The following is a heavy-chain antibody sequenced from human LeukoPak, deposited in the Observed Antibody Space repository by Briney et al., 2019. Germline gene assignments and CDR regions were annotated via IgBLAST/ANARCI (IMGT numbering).Heavy chain of an antibody. CDR1: GFTFSSYG. V-gene: IGHV3-33*01. CDR2: IWYDGSNK. Sequence: GGSLRLSCAAPGFTFSSYGMHWVRQAPGEGRERVAVIWYDGSNKYYADPVKGRFTISRDNSKNTLYLQMNSLRAEDTAVYYCARDSEGPMDVWGKGTTVTVSS. CDR3: ARDSEGPMDV. D-gene: IGHD3-10*01. J-gene: IGHJ6*03.